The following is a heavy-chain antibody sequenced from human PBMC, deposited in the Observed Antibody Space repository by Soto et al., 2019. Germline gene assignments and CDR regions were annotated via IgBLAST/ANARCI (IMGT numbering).Heavy chain of an antibody. V-gene: IGHV3-30-3*01. CDR1: GFTFRSYT. CDR2: ISYDVNNK. D-gene: IGHD7-27*01. J-gene: IGHJ4*02. CDR3: ARDSNWAYDY. Sequence: QVQLVESGGGEVQPGRSLRLSCVASGFTFRSYTFHWVRQAPGKGLEWVALISYDVNNKFYADSVKGRFTISRDNSKNTLYLQMNSLRTEDTAVYYCARDSNWAYDYWGQGTLVTVSS.